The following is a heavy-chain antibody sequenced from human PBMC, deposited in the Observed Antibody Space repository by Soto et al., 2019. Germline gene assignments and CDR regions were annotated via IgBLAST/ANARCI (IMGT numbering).Heavy chain of an antibody. D-gene: IGHD3-3*01. Sequence: QVQLVESGGGVVQPGRSLRLSCAASGFTFNNYGMHWVRQAPGKGLEWVAMIWYDGSNENYVDSVKGRFTISRDNSKNTLYLQMNSLRAEDTAVYYCARERLFLGWSVSYGMDVWGQGTTVTVSS. CDR1: GFTFNNYG. CDR3: ARERLFLGWSVSYGMDV. V-gene: IGHV3-33*01. CDR2: IWYDGSNE. J-gene: IGHJ6*02.